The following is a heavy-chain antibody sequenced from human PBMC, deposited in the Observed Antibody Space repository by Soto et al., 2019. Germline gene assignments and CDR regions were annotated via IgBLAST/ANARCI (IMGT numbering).Heavy chain of an antibody. Sequence: SETLSLTCTVSGGSISSYYWSWIRQPPGKGLEWIGYIYYSGSTNYNPSLKSRVTISVDTSKNQFSLKLSSVTAADTAVYYCARTLGISGAFDIWGQGTMVTVSS. V-gene: IGHV4-59*01. CDR1: GGSISSYY. J-gene: IGHJ3*02. CDR3: ARTLGISGAFDI. D-gene: IGHD7-27*01. CDR2: IYYSGST.